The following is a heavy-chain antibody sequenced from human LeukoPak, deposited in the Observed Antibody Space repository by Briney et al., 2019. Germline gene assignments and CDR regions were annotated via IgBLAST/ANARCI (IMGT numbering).Heavy chain of an antibody. CDR1: GFTFGDYP. D-gene: IGHD1-26*01. CDR2: ISGDGGSS. V-gene: IGHV3-43*02. CDR3: ARDLEGSGRNWASNWFAP. Sequence: PGGSLRLSCAASGFTFGDYPMHWLRQAPGKGLEWVSLISGDGGSSFQADSVRGRFTISRDNSKKSLYLEMNRLRSEDTAMYYCARDLEGSGRNWASNWFAPWGQGTMVTVSS. J-gene: IGHJ5*02.